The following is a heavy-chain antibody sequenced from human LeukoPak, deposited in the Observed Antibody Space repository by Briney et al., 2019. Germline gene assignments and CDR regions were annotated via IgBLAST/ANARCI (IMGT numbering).Heavy chain of an antibody. J-gene: IGHJ4*02. CDR3: ARVPVVVVVAGVGDYYFDY. CDR1: GYTFTSYG. V-gene: IGHV1-18*01. Sequence: ASVKVSCKASGYTFTSYGISWVRQAPGQGLEWMGWISAYNGNTNYAQKLQGRVTMTTDTSTSTAYMELRSLRSDDTAVYYCARVPVVVVVAGVGDYYFDYWGQGTLVTVSS. D-gene: IGHD2-15*01. CDR2: ISAYNGNT.